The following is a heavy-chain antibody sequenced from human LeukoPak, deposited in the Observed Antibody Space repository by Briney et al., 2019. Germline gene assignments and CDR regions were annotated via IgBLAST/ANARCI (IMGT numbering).Heavy chain of an antibody. V-gene: IGHV3-33*06. D-gene: IGHD3-10*01. CDR3: AKDGSGALDLDY. CDR2: IWYDGSNK. Sequence: GGSLRLSCAASGFTVSSNYMSWVRQAPGKGLEWVAVIWYDGSNKYYADSVKGRFTISRDNSKNTLYLQMNSLRAEDTAVYYFAKDGSGALDLDYWGQGTLVTVSS. CDR1: GFTVSSNY. J-gene: IGHJ4*02.